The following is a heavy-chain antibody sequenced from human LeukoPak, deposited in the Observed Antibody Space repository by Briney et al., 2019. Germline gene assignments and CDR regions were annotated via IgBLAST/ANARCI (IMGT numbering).Heavy chain of an antibody. CDR2: INHSGST. CDR3: ARDPPHDSSGYYPSAGWVY. Sequence: SETLSLTCAVYGGSFSGYYWSWIRQPPGKGLEWIGEINHSGSTNYNPSLKSRVTISVDTSKNQFSLKLSSVTAADTAVYYCARDPPHDSSGYYPSAGWVYWGQGTLVTVSS. V-gene: IGHV4-34*01. D-gene: IGHD3-22*01. CDR1: GGSFSGYY. J-gene: IGHJ4*02.